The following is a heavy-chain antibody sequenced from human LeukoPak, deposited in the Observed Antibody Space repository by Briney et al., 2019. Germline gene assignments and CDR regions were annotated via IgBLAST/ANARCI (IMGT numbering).Heavy chain of an antibody. CDR2: IYPGDSDT. Sequence: GESLKISCKGSGYSFTSYWIGWVRQMPGKGLEWMGIIYPGDSDTRYSPSFQGQVTISADKSISTAYLQWSSLKASDTAMYYCARRTRYCSGGSCYFEHDAFDIWGQGTMVTVSS. J-gene: IGHJ3*02. D-gene: IGHD2-15*01. CDR1: GYSFTSYW. V-gene: IGHV5-51*01. CDR3: ARRTRYCSGGSCYFEHDAFDI.